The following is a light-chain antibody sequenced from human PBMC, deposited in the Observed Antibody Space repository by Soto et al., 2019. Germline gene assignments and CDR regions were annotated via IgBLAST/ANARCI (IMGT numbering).Light chain of an antibody. CDR3: QQYNNWPPYT. CDR2: GAS. J-gene: IGKJ2*01. CDR1: QSVSSN. Sequence: EIVMTQSPATLSVSPGERATLSCRASQSVSSNLAWYQQKPGQAPRLLIYGASTRATGIPARFSGSGSGTAFTLTISSLQSEDFAVYSCQQYNNWPPYTFGQGTKLEIK. V-gene: IGKV3-15*01.